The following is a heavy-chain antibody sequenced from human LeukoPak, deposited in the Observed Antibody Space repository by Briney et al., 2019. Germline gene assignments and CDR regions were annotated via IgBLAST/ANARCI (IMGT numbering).Heavy chain of an antibody. CDR1: GFTVSNYY. Sequence: GSLRLSCAASGFTVSNYYMSWVRQAPGKGLEWVSVIYSGGTTYHEDSVKGRFTISRDNSKNTLYLQMNSLRAEDTAVYYCASHPVDYDILTGYHRYWGQGTLVTVSS. J-gene: IGHJ4*02. CDR2: IYSGGTT. V-gene: IGHV3-66*04. CDR3: ASHPVDYDILTGYHRY. D-gene: IGHD3-9*01.